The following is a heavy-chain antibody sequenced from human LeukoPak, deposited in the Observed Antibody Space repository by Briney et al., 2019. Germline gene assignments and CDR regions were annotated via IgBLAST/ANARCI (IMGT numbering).Heavy chain of an antibody. J-gene: IGHJ4*02. Sequence: GGSLRLSCAASGFTFSNYGMHWVRQAQGKGLEWVAFIRYDGRNKYYADSVKGRFTISRDNSKNTLYLQMNSLRAEDTAVYYCAGDHYYSHSSGSSSFLKRGDYFDYWGQGTLVTVSS. CDR1: GFTFSNYG. CDR3: AGDHYYSHSSGSSSFLKRGDYFDY. V-gene: IGHV3-30*02. CDR2: IRYDGRNK. D-gene: IGHD3-22*01.